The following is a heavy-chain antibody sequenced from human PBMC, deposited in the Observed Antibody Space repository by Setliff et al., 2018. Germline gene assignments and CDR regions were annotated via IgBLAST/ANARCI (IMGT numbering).Heavy chain of an antibody. V-gene: IGHV4-34*01. CDR2: INHSGST. CDR1: GGSFSGYY. Sequence: SEPLSLTCAVYGGSFSGYYWSWIRQPPGKGLEWIGEINHSGSTNYNPSLKSRVTISVDTSKNQFSLKLSSVTAADTAVYYCARKSRNIVVVPAAVIYYYYYYTDVWGKGTTVTVSS. CDR3: ARKSRNIVVVPAAVIYYYYYYTDV. J-gene: IGHJ6*03. D-gene: IGHD2-2*01.